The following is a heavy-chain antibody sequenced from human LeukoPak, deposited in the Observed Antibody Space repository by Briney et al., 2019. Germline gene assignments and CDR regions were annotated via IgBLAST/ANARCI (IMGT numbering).Heavy chain of an antibody. CDR2: IIPIFGTA. CDR3: AREGPTHDAFDI. V-gene: IGHV1-69*05. Sequence: ASVKVSCKASGGTFSSYAISWVRQAPGQGLEWMGGIIPIFGTANYAQKFQGRVTITTDESTSTAYMELSSLRSEDTAVYYCAREGPTHDAFDIWGQGTMVTVSS. J-gene: IGHJ3*02. CDR1: GGTFSSYA.